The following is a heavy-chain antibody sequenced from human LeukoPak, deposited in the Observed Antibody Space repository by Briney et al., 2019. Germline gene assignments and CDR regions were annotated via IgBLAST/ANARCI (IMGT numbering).Heavy chain of an antibody. J-gene: IGHJ6*03. Sequence: GGSLRLSCAASGFTFSSYAMSWVRQAPGKGLEWVSAISGSGGSTYYADSVKGRFTISRDNSKNTLYLQMNSLRAEDTAVYYCAKDMIVPRSYYYYYMDAWGKGTTVTVSS. D-gene: IGHD3-22*01. V-gene: IGHV3-23*01. CDR3: AKDMIVPRSYYYYYMDA. CDR1: GFTFSSYA. CDR2: ISGSGGST.